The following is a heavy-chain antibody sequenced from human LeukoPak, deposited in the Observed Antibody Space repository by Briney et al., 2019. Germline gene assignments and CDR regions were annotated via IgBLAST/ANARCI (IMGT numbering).Heavy chain of an antibody. Sequence: PGRSLRLSCAASGFVFTTYSLLWVRQAPGKGLEWVAIISYDGGNKYYADSVNGRFTISRDSSKNTLYLQMNSLRADDTAVYYCAREYSSGYYRTFDYWGQGTVVTVSS. J-gene: IGHJ4*02. CDR2: ISYDGGNK. D-gene: IGHD3-22*01. CDR1: GFVFTTYS. CDR3: AREYSSGYYRTFDY. V-gene: IGHV3-30-3*01.